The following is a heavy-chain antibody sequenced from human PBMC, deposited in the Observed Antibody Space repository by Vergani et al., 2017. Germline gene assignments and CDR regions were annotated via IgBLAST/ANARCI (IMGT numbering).Heavy chain of an antibody. Sequence: QVQLVQSGTEVKKPGASVKVSCKASGYTFTNYDINWVRRATGQGLEWMGWMNPISGNTGFAQKFRGRVTMTRDTSISTAYMELSRLRSDDTAVYYCARQYGSGSYPGDYWGQGTLVTVSS. CDR2: MNPISGNT. D-gene: IGHD3-10*01. V-gene: IGHV1-8*02. CDR1: GYTFTNYD. CDR3: ARQYGSGSYPGDY. J-gene: IGHJ4*02.